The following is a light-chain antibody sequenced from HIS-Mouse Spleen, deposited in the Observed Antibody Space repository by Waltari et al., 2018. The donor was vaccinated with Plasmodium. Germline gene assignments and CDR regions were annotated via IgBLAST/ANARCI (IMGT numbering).Light chain of an antibody. V-gene: IGLV3-10*01. CDR3: YSTDSSCNHRV. Sequence: SYELTQPPSVSVSPGQTARITCSGDALPKKYAYWYQQKSGQAPVLVIYEDIKRPSGIPERFSGSSAGTMATLTIGGAQVDDEADYYCYSTDSSCNHRVFGGGTKLTVL. J-gene: IGLJ3*02. CDR1: ALPKKY. CDR2: EDI.